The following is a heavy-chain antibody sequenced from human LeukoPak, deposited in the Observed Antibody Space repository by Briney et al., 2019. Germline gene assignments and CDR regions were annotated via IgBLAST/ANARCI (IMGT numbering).Heavy chain of an antibody. J-gene: IGHJ4*02. CDR2: INTNTGNP. V-gene: IGHV7-4-1*02. D-gene: IGHD4-17*01. CDR1: GYAFTSYA. CDR3: ARVYGDYGHPDY. Sequence: ASVKVSCTASGYAFTSYAMNWVRQAPGQGLEWMGWINTNTGNPTYAQGFTGRFVFSLDPSVSTAYLQISSLKAEDTAVYYCARVYGDYGHPDYWGQGTLVTVSS.